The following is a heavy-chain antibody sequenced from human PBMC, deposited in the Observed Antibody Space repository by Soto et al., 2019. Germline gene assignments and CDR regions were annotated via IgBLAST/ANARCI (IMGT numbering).Heavy chain of an antibody. Sequence: QVQLVESGGGVVQPGRSLRPSCAASGFSFSISPMHWVRQAPGKGPEWVALISYDGTNKFYADSVKGRFTISRDNSKSTLYLQVDSLRPEDAAVYYCARDPKTSGGQNWAFNYFDSWGQGTLVTVSS. CDR3: ARDPKTSGGQNWAFNYFDS. D-gene: IGHD7-27*01. J-gene: IGHJ4*02. CDR1: GFSFSISP. CDR2: ISYDGTNK. V-gene: IGHV3-30-3*01.